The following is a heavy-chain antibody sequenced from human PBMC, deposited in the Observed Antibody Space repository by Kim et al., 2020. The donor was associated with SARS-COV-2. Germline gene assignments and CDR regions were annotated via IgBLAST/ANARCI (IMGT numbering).Heavy chain of an antibody. Sequence: ASVKVSCKASGYTFTNYGINWVRQAPGHGLEWMGWINTHTGNPSYAPGFTGRFVFSIDTSVSTAYLQISDLKAEDAAIYYCARDGRFGSVTTWFDPWGQGTLLTVSS. D-gene: IGHD2-8*02. V-gene: IGHV7-4-1*02. CDR1: GYTFTNYG. CDR2: INTHTGNP. J-gene: IGHJ5*02. CDR3: ARDGRFGSVTTWFDP.